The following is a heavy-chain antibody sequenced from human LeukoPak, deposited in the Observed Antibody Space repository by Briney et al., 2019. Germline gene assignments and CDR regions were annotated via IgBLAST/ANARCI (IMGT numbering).Heavy chain of an antibody. J-gene: IGHJ4*02. CDR3: AKAGYSYGTNFDY. CDR2: ISGSGGST. CDR1: GFTFSSYA. Sequence: GGSLRLSCAASGFTFSSYAMSWVRQAPGKGLEWVSAISGSGGSTYYADSVRGRFTISRDNSKNTLYLQMNSLRAEDTAVYYCAKAGYSYGTNFDYWGQGTLVTVSS. V-gene: IGHV3-23*01. D-gene: IGHD5-18*01.